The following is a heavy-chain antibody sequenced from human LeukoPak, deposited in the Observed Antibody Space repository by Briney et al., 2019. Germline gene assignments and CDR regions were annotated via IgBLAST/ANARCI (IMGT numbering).Heavy chain of an antibody. V-gene: IGHV1-69*05. CDR1: GGTFSSYA. Sequence: SVKVSCKASGGTFSSYAISWVRQAPGQGLEWMVRIISIFGTANYAQKFQGVVTITTDESTSTAYMELSSLRSEDTAVYYCASANGSGSPIDYWGQGTLVTVSS. D-gene: IGHD3-10*01. CDR3: ASANGSGSPIDY. J-gene: IGHJ4*02. CDR2: IISIFGTA.